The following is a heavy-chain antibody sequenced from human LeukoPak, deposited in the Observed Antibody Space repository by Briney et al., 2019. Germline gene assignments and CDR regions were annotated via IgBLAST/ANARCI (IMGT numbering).Heavy chain of an antibody. Sequence: ASVKVSCKASGYTFTSYAMHWVRQAPGQRLEWMGWINASNGNTKYSQKFQGRVTITRDTSASTAYMELSSLRSEDTAVYYCARDQGLYYYDSSGLDYWGQGTLVTVSS. CDR3: ARDQGLYYYDSSGLDY. D-gene: IGHD3-22*01. V-gene: IGHV1-3*01. J-gene: IGHJ4*02. CDR1: GYTFTSYA. CDR2: INASNGNT.